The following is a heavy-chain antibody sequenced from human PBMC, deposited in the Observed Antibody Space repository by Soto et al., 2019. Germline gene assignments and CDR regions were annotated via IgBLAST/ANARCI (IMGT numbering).Heavy chain of an antibody. CDR2: ISGSAGTT. V-gene: IGHV3-23*01. D-gene: IGHD2-8*01. Sequence: EVQLSQSGGGWVQPGGSLRLSCSASGFIFASYAMSWVRQAPGKGLEWVSVISGSAGTTDYAGSVTGRFTISRDNSKNTLYLVMNSLKGEDTAVYYCAKNGPAYADAFDSWGQGTMVTVSS. CDR1: GFIFASYA. J-gene: IGHJ3*01. CDR3: AKNGPAYADAFDS.